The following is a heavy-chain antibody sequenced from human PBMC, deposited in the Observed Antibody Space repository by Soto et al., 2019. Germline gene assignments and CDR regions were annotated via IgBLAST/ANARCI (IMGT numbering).Heavy chain of an antibody. J-gene: IGHJ3*02. CDR3: ARDYDSSGPRGDAFDI. CDR1: GGSISSSSYY. Sequence: PSETLSLTCTVSGGSISSSSYYWGWIRQPPGKGLEWIGSIYYSGSTYYNPSLKSRVTISVDTSKNQFSLKLSSVTAADTAVYYCARDYDSSGPRGDAFDIWGQGTMVTVSS. V-gene: IGHV4-39*07. CDR2: IYYSGST. D-gene: IGHD3-22*01.